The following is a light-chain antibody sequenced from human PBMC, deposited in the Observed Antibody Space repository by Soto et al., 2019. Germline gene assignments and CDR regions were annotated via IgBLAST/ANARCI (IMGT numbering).Light chain of an antibody. V-gene: IGKV3-20*01. CDR1: QSISSNY. Sequence: EVVLTQSPGTLSLSPGERATLSCRASQSISSNYLAWFQHKPGQAPRLLIYGASTRATGIPERLSGSGSGTDFSLTISRLEPEVSAVLYCQQYGYPQLTFGGGTKVEIK. CDR2: GAS. CDR3: QQYGYPQLT. J-gene: IGKJ4*01.